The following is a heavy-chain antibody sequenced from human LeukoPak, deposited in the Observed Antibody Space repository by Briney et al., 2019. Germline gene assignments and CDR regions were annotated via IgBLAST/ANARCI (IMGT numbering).Heavy chain of an antibody. CDR1: GFTFTSFA. D-gene: IGHD2-2*01. V-gene: IGHV3-23*01. CDR3: AKHTLGYCSSTSCYVGVAFDI. CDR2: ISGIGGDT. Sequence: GGSLRLSCAASGFTFTSFAMSWVRQAPGTGLEWVSGISGIGGDTHYADSVKGRFTISRDNSKNTLSLQMNSLRAEDTAVYYCAKHTLGYCSSTSCYVGVAFDIWGQGTMVTVSS. J-gene: IGHJ3*02.